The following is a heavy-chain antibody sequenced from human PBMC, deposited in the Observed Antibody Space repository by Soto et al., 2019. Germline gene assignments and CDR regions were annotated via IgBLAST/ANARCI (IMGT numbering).Heavy chain of an antibody. V-gene: IGHV2-5*01. CDR2: IYWHDDK. J-gene: IGHJ4*02. CDR1: GFSLSTTGVG. D-gene: IGHD3-16*01. CDR3: AHRGGATVGLYYFDY. Sequence: SGPTLVNPTQTLTLTCTFSGFSLSTTGVGVSWIRQPPGKALEWLALIYWHDDKSYSPSLKSRLTITKDTSKNQVVLTMTNMDPVDTATYYCAHRGGATVGLYYFDYWGQGDMVTGSS.